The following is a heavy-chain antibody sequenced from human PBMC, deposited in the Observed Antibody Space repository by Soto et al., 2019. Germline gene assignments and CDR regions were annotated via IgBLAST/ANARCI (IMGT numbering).Heavy chain of an antibody. CDR1: GGSISSSSYY. CDR3: AREGFGTYYYGMDV. V-gene: IGHV4-39*02. D-gene: IGHD3-10*01. Sequence: SETLSLTCTVSGGSISSSSYYWGWIRQPPGKGLEWIGSIYYSGSTYYNPSLKSRVTISVDTSKNQFSLKLSSVTAADTAVYYCAREGFGTYYYGMDVWGQGTTVTVSS. J-gene: IGHJ6*02. CDR2: IYYSGST.